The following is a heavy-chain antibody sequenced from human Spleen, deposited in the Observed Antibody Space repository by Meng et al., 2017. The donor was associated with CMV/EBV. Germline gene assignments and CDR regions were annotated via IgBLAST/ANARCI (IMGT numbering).Heavy chain of an antibody. Sequence: ASVKVSCKASGYTFTSYYMHWVRQAPGQGLEWMGWINPNSGGTNYAQKLQDRVTMTTDTSTSTAYMELRSLRSDDTAVYYCARAQGGWFDPWGQGTLVTVSS. V-gene: IGHV1-2*02. CDR3: ARAQGGWFDP. CDR2: INPNSGGT. J-gene: IGHJ5*02. CDR1: GYTFTSYY. D-gene: IGHD1-26*01.